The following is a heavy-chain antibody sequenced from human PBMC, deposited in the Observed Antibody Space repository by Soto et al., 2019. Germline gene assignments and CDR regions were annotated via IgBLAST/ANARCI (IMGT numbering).Heavy chain of an antibody. D-gene: IGHD5-18*01. CDR1: GYTFTDCF. V-gene: IGHV1-2*02. J-gene: IGHJ5*02. CDR3: ARVTPTAGNWFDP. Sequence: QVHLVQSGAEVKKPGASVKVSCKASGYTFTDCFIHWVRQAPGQGFEWMGWINPHSRGTTYAPKFQGRVTTTRDTSSTSAYTELRRMTSADTAIYYRARVTPTAGNWFDPWGKGTLVTVSS. CDR2: INPHSRGT.